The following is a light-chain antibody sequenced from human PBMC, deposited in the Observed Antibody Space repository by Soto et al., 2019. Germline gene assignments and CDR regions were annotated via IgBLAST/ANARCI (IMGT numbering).Light chain of an antibody. V-gene: IGLV2-18*02. CDR1: SSDVGSYYNW. J-gene: IGLJ1*01. CDR2: EVT. Sequence: QSALTQPPSASGSPGESVTISCTGTSSDVGSYYNWVSWYQQHPGKVPKLMISEVTNRPSGVSDRFSGSKSGNTASLTISGLQAEDEADYYCSSFTSRFTFVFGTGTKLTVL. CDR3: SSFTSRFTFV.